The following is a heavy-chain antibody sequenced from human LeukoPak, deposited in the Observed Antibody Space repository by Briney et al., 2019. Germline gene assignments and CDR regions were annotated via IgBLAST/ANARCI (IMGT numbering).Heavy chain of an antibody. J-gene: IGHJ4*02. D-gene: IGHD5-12*01. CDR1: GYTFTGYY. V-gene: IGHV1-2*02. CDR3: ARGGYSGYDISDY. Sequence: ASVKVSCKASGYTFTGYYMHWVRQSPRQGLECMAWISPNSGGTKYAQKFQDRVSMTRDTSITTAYMELSRLRSDDTAVYYCARGGYSGYDISDYWGQGTLVTVSS. CDR2: ISPNSGGT.